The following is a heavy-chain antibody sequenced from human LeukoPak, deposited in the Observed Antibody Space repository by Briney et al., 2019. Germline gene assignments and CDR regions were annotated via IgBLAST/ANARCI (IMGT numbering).Heavy chain of an antibody. D-gene: IGHD4-23*01. J-gene: IGHJ6*03. V-gene: IGHV4-39*01. CDR1: GGSISSSSYY. CDR2: IYYSGST. CDR3: ARQLGYGGAKYYYYYYMDV. Sequence: SETLSLTCTVSGGSISSSSYYWGWIRQPPGKGLEWIGSIYYSGSTYYNPSLKSRVTISVDTSKNQFSLKLSSVTAADTAVYYCARQLGYGGAKYYYYYYMDVWGKGTTVTISS.